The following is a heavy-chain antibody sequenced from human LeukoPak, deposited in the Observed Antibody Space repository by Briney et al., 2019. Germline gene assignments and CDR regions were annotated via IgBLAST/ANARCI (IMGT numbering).Heavy chain of an antibody. J-gene: IGHJ4*02. CDR3: ARLSGYSSGHYYSDY. CDR2: IYYRGST. D-gene: IGHD3-22*01. Sequence: PSETLSLTCTVSGGSVSSGSYYWSWIRQPPGKGLEWIGYIYYRGSTNYNPSLKSRVTISVDTSKNQFSLKLSSVIAADTAVYYCARLSGYSSGHYYSDYWGQGTLVTVSS. V-gene: IGHV4-61*01. CDR1: GGSVSSGSYY.